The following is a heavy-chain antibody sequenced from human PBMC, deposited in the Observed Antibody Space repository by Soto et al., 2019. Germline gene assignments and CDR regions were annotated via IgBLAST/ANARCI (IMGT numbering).Heavy chain of an antibody. V-gene: IGHV3-7*01. CDR2: IKQSGSDR. CDR1: GFTFSSYW. CDR3: ASVKSWAVSP. D-gene: IGHD3-10*01. J-gene: IGHJ5*02. Sequence: EVQLVESGGGLVQPGGSLGLSCAASGFTFSSYWMSWVRLAPGKGLEWVARIKQSGSDRYYVDSVRGRFTISRDNAKNSLYLQMNSLRVEDTAMYYCASVKSWAVSPWGQGTLVTVSS.